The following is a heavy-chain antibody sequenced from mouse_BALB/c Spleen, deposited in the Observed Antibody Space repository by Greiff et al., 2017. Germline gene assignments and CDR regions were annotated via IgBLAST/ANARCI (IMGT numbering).Heavy chain of an antibody. CDR1: GYSITSGYY. V-gene: IGHV3-6*02. J-gene: IGHJ2*01. CDR2: ISYDGSN. CDR3: ARGGVRLDY. D-gene: IGHD1-2*01. Sequence: VQLKESGPGLVKPSQSLSLTCSVTGYSITSGYYWNWIRQFPGNKLEWMGYISYDGSNNYNPSLKNRISITRDTSKNQFFLKLNSVTTEDTATYYCARGGVRLDYWGQGTTLTVSS.